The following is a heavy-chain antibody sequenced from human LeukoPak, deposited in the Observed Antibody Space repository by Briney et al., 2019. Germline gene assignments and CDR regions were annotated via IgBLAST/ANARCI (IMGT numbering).Heavy chain of an antibody. CDR3: AKGGGYEAQYYYYYLDV. V-gene: IGHV3-74*01. Sequence: GGSLRLSCAASGFTFSSYWMHWVRQAPGKGLVWVSRINSDGSSTSYADSVKGRFTISRDNSKNTLYLQMKSLRAEDTAVYYCAKGGGYEAQYYYYYLDVWGKRTTVTISS. CDR1: GFTFSSYW. J-gene: IGHJ6*03. CDR2: INSDGSST. D-gene: IGHD5-12*01.